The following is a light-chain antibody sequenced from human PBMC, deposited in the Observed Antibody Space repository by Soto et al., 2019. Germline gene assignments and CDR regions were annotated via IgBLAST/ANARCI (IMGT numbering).Light chain of an antibody. Sequence: QSVLTQPASVSGSPGQSITISCTGTSSDVGGYKYVSWYQQHPNKAPKLMIYEVSNRPSGVSNRFSGSESGNTASLTISGLQAEDEADYYCSSYTSSRTLVFGTGTKLTVL. CDR1: SSDVGGYKY. V-gene: IGLV2-14*01. CDR2: EVS. J-gene: IGLJ1*01. CDR3: SSYTSSRTLV.